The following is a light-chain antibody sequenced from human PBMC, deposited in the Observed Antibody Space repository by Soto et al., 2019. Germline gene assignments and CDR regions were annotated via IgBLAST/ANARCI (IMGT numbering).Light chain of an antibody. V-gene: IGKV1-5*01. CDR1: QTISIW. CDR3: QQLNSYRSIT. J-gene: IGKJ5*01. Sequence: DIQMTQARSTLSVSVGDRVSITCGGSQTISIWLAWYQQKPGKAPKLLIYAASTLQSGVPSRFSGSGSGTDFTLTISSLQPEDFATYYCQQLNSYRSITFGQGTRLEIK. CDR2: AAS.